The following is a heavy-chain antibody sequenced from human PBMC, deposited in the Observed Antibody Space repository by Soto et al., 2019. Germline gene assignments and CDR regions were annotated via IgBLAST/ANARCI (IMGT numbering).Heavy chain of an antibody. CDR1: GFTFTSSA. CDR3: AAVTRPELTAGMSWFEP. CDR2: IVVGSGNT. J-gene: IGHJ5*02. D-gene: IGHD6-13*01. V-gene: IGHV1-58*02. Sequence: SVKVSCKASGFTFTSSAMQWVRQARGQRLEWIGWIVVGSGNTNYAQKFQERVTITRDMSTSTAYMELSSLRSEDTAVYYCAAVTRPELTAGMSWFEPRGQGTLVTVSS.